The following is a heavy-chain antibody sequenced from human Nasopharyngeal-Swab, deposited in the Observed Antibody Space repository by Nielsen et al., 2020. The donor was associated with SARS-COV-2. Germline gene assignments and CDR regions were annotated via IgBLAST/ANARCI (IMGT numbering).Heavy chain of an antibody. CDR2: ISSSSSSI. CDR3: AREIRGSGSYQNWFDP. Sequence: GGSLRLSCAASGFTFSSYSMNWVRQAPGKGLEWVSYISSSSSSIHYADSVKGRFTISRDNSKNTLYLQMNSLRAEDTAIYYCAREIRGSGSYQNWFDPWGQGTLVTVSS. CDR1: GFTFSSYS. V-gene: IGHV3-48*01. J-gene: IGHJ5*02. D-gene: IGHD3-10*01.